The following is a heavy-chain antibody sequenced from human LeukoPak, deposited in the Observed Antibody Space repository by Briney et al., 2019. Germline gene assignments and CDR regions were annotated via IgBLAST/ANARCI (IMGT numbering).Heavy chain of an antibody. CDR1: GYTFTSYA. CDR2: IKPNSGGT. CDR3: ATLGVGASSY. D-gene: IGHD1-26*01. V-gene: IGHV1-2*02. Sequence: GASVKVSCKASGYTFTSYAMHWVRQAPGQGLEWMGWIKPNSGGTTYAQKFQGRVTMTRDTSITTAFMELSGLRSDDTAVYYCATLGVGASSYWGQGTLVTVSS. J-gene: IGHJ4*02.